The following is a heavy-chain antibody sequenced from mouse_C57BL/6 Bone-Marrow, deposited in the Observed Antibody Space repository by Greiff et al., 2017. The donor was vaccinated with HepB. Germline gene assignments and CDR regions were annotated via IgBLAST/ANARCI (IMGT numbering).Heavy chain of an antibody. CDR1: YTFTDYYM. D-gene: IGHD1-1*01. Sequence: VHLVESGPELVKPGASVKMSCKASGYTFTDYYMHWVKQKPGKGLEWIGEIYPGSGNTYYNEKFKGKATLTADTSTSTAYMQLSSLTSEDSAVYFCAPNYYGSSYGFDYWGQGTTLTVSS. CDR3: PNYYGSSYGFDY. J-gene: IGHJ2*01. CDR2: YPGSGNTY. V-gene: IGHV1-83*01.